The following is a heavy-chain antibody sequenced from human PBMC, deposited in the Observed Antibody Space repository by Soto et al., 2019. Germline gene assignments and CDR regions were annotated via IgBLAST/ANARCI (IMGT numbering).Heavy chain of an antibody. V-gene: IGHV3-33*01. CDR3: ARDGASGWNLDY. Sequence: QVRLVESGGGAVQPGRSLKLSCTASGFTFRNYAMHWVRQAPGKGLEWVAFIWSDGSRQDYAESVRGRFTISRDDSNNRLDLQMNSLRVEDTALYYCARDGASGWNLDYWDQGTLVTVTS. CDR2: IWSDGSRQ. CDR1: GFTFRNYA. D-gene: IGHD6-19*01. J-gene: IGHJ4*02.